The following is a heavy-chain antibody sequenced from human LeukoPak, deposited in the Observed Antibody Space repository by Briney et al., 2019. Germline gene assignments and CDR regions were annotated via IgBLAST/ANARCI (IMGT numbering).Heavy chain of an antibody. CDR2: ISGSGGGT. D-gene: IGHD2-15*01. CDR1: GFTFSNYA. V-gene: IGHV3-23*01. CDR3: ATGYSSGDFNRIDY. Sequence: GGSLRLSCAASGFTFSNYAMSWVRQAPGKGLEWVSAISGSGGGTYYADSVKGRFTISRDNSKNTLYLQMNSLRAGHTAVYYCATGYSSGDFNRIDYWGQGTLVTVSS. J-gene: IGHJ4*02.